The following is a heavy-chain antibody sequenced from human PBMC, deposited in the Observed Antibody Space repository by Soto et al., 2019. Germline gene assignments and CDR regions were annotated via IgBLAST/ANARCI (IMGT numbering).Heavy chain of an antibody. Sequence: SETLSLTCSVSGGSIRSFYWSWIRQPPGKGLEWIGYSYYTGGIRYNPSLESRVTISVDTSKNQFSLKMSSVTAADTAVYYCARVGEQWLGGDYYYNGMDVWCQGTTVTVSS. CDR2: SYYTGGI. D-gene: IGHD6-19*01. CDR1: GGSIRSFY. CDR3: ARVGEQWLGGDYYYNGMDV. J-gene: IGHJ6*02. V-gene: IGHV4-59*01.